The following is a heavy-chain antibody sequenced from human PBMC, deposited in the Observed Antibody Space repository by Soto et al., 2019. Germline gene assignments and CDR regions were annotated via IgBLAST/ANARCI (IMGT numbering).Heavy chain of an antibody. D-gene: IGHD2-2*01. V-gene: IGHV1-18*01. Sequence: DSVKVSCKASGNTFTNFGVTWVRQAPGQGLEWMGWISAYTDDPNYAQKFQGRVTMTIDTSTSTAYLDLRSLTSDDTAVYYCASVIPGAEAWFDLWGKGTLATV. CDR2: ISAYTDDP. CDR3: ASVIPGAEAWFDL. J-gene: IGHJ5*02. CDR1: GNTFTNFG.